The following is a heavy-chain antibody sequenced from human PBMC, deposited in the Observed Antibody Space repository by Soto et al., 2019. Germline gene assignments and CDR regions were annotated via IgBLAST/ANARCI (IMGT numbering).Heavy chain of an antibody. V-gene: IGHV3-23*01. CDR1: GFTFSSYA. J-gene: IGHJ4*02. CDR2: ISGSGDST. Sequence: GGSLRLSCAASGFTFSSYAMIWVRQAPGKGLEWVSAISGSGDSTYYADSVKGRFTISRDNSKNTLYLQMNSLRAEDTAVYYCAKGTSQKGLFDYWGQGTLVTVSS. CDR3: AKGTSQKGLFDY.